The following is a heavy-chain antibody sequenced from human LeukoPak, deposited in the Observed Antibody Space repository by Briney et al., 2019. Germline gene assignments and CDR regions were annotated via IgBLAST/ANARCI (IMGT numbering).Heavy chain of an antibody. Sequence: SETLSLTCTFSGGPISSYYWSWIRQPPGKGLEWIGYIYYSGSTNYNPSLKSRVTISVDTPKNQFSLKLSSVTAADTAVYYCARSSTRYFDGLTDWFDPWGQGTLVTVSS. CDR1: GGPISSYY. D-gene: IGHD3-9*01. CDR3: ARSSTRYFDGLTDWFDP. J-gene: IGHJ5*02. CDR2: IYYSGST. V-gene: IGHV4-59*01.